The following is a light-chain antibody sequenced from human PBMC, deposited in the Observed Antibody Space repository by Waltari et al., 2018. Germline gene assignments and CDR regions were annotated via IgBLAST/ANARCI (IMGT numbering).Light chain of an antibody. CDR2: QAS. J-gene: IGKJ2*01. CDR1: ESLFYSPDNKSY. CDR3: QQYYSTPYT. V-gene: IGKV4-1*01. Sequence: DTVMTQSPDSLAVSLGERATINCKSSESLFYSPDNKSYLAWYQQKHGQHPQLLLSQASTLEAGGPARFSGSWSWTDFTLTISSLQAADVAVYVCQQYYSTPYTFGRGTRLEI.